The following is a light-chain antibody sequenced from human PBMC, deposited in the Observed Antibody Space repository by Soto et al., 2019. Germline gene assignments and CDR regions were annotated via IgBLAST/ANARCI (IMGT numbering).Light chain of an antibody. Sequence: EIVLTQSPATLSVSPRERATLSCRASQSVSSNLAWYQQKPGQAPRLLISGASARATGIPARFSGSGSGTDFTLTISSLQSEDFAVYYCQHYNNWPYTFGQGTKLEIK. CDR3: QHYNNWPYT. V-gene: IGKV3-15*01. CDR1: QSVSSN. J-gene: IGKJ2*01. CDR2: GAS.